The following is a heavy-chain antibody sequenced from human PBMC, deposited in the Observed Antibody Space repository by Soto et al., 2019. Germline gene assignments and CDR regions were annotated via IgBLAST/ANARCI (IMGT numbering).Heavy chain of an antibody. J-gene: IGHJ4*02. CDR2: ISGSGGST. V-gene: IGHV3-23*01. CDR1: GFTFSNYA. Sequence: EVQLLESGGGLVQPGGSLRLSCAASGFTFSNYAMSWVRQAPGKGLEWVSAISGSGGSTYYADSVKGRFTISRDNSKNTLYLQMNSLRAEGTAVYYCATGNYDYVWGSYRLPNYFDYWGQGTLVTVSS. D-gene: IGHD3-16*02. CDR3: ATGNYDYVWGSYRLPNYFDY.